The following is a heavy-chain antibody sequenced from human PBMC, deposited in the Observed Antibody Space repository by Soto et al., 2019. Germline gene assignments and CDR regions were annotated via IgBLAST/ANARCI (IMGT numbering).Heavy chain of an antibody. Sequence: PGGSLRLSCAASGFTFSNYAMSWVRQAPGKGLEWVSLVSASGGYTYYPESVKGRITISGDNSKSTLYLQMNSLRAEDTAVYYCANDLQQWLVPHFDYWGQGTLVTVSS. CDR1: GFTFSNYA. V-gene: IGHV3-23*01. D-gene: IGHD6-19*01. J-gene: IGHJ4*02. CDR2: VSASGGYT. CDR3: ANDLQQWLVPHFDY.